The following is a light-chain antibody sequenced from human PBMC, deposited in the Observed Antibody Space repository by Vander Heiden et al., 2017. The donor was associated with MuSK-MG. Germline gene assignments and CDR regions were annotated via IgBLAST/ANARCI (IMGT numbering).Light chain of an antibody. CDR1: QSISSY. CDR2: AAS. Sequence: DMQVIQSPSSLSASVGDRVTITCRASQSISSYLNWYQQKPGKAPKLLIYAASSLQSGVPSRFSGSGSGTDFTLTISSLQPEDFATYYCQQSYSTPRTFGQGTKVEIK. J-gene: IGKJ1*01. CDR3: QQSYSTPRT. V-gene: IGKV1-39*01.